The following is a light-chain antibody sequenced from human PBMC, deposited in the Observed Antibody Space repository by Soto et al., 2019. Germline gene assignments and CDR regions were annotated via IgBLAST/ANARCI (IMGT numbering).Light chain of an antibody. J-gene: IGKJ1*01. CDR3: QQYGSSPRT. CDR1: QSVSSSQ. CDR2: GAS. V-gene: IGKV3-20*01. Sequence: EMVLTQSPGTLSLSPGERATLSCRASQSVSSSQLAWYHQKPGQAPSLLIYGASTTATGIPETFSGSGSGTDFTITISRLEPEDFAVYYCQQYGSSPRTFGQGTKVEIK.